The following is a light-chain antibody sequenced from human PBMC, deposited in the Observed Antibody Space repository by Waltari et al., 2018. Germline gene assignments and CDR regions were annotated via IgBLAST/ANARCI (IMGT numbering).Light chain of an antibody. J-gene: IGLJ2*01. CDR3: CSYAGSSTFG. Sequence: QSALTQPASVSGSPGQSITISCTGTSSDVGDYNYVSWYQQHPGKAPKLMIYDVSKRPLGVSNRVSGSRSGNTAALTISGLQAEDEGDYYCCSYAGSSTFGFGGGTKLTVL. V-gene: IGLV2-23*02. CDR2: DVS. CDR1: SSDVGDYNY.